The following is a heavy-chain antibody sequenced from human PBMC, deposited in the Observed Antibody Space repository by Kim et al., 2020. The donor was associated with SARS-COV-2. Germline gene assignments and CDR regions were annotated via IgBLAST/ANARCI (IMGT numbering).Heavy chain of an antibody. V-gene: IGHV1-3*01. CDR3: ARVFAPSGYSSGIFDY. CDR1: GYTFTSYA. CDR2: INAGNGNT. J-gene: IGHJ4*02. D-gene: IGHD6-19*01. Sequence: ASVKVSCKASGYTFTSYAMHWVRQAPGQRLEWMGWINAGNGNTKYSQKFQGRVTITRDTSASTAYMELSSLRSEDTAVYYCARVFAPSGYSSGIFDYWGQGTLVTVSS.